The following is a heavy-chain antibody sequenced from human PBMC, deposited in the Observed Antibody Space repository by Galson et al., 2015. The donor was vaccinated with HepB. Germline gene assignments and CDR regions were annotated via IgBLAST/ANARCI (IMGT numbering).Heavy chain of an antibody. J-gene: IGHJ4*02. Sequence: QSGAEVKKPGESLKISCKGSGYSFTNYWIGWVRQMPGKGLEWMGIIYPGDSDTRYSPSFQGQVTISADKSISTVYLQWSSLKASDTAMYYCARRGGDPGSGWYGSLIDYWVQGTLVTVSS. CDR3: ARRGGDPGSGWYGSLIDY. CDR1: GYSFTNYW. V-gene: IGHV5-51*01. CDR2: IYPGDSDT. D-gene: IGHD6-19*01.